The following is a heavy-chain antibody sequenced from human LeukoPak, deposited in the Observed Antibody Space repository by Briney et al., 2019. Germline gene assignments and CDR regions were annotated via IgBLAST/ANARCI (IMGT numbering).Heavy chain of an antibody. CDR1: GGSISSYY. D-gene: IGHD3-9*01. J-gene: IGHJ3*02. V-gene: IGHV4-4*07. Sequence: KASETLSLTCTVSGGSISSYYWSRIRQPAGKGLEWIGRIYTSGSTNYNPSLKSRVTMSVDTSKNQSSLKLSSVTAADTAVYYCARVLGAYYDILTGSEAFDIWGQGTMVTVSS. CDR3: ARVLGAYYDILTGSEAFDI. CDR2: IYTSGST.